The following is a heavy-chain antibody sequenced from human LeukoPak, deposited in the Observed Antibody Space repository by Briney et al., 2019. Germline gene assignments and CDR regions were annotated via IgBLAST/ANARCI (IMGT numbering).Heavy chain of an antibody. CDR3: MSNYLQGGYYCNY. J-gene: IGHJ4*02. Sequence: PSETLSLTCTVSGYSINSGYYWGWIRQPPGKGLEWIANIYHSGLIYYNPSLKSRITISMDTSKNQFSLKLSSVTAADTAVYYCMSNYLQGGYYCNYWGQGTLVTVSS. CDR2: IYHSGLI. CDR1: GYSINSGYY. V-gene: IGHV4-38-2*02. D-gene: IGHD2/OR15-2a*01.